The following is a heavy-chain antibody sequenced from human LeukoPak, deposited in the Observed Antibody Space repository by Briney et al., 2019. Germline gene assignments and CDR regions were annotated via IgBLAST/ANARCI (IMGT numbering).Heavy chain of an antibody. Sequence: GASVKVPCKVSGYTLTELSMHWVRQAPGKGLEWMGGLDPEDGETIYAQKFQGRVTMTEDTSTDTAYMELSSLRSEDTAVYYCASSSGGNWFDPWGQGTLVTVSS. D-gene: IGHD6-25*01. J-gene: IGHJ5*02. CDR2: LDPEDGET. CDR3: ASSSGGNWFDP. CDR1: GYTLTELS. V-gene: IGHV1-24*01.